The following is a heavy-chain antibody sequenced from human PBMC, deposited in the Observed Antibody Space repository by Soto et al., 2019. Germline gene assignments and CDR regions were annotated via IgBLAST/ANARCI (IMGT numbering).Heavy chain of an antibody. V-gene: IGHV4-34*01. CDR2: INHSGST. J-gene: IGHJ6*02. CDR1: GGSFSGYY. CDR3: ARERAVAGTYYYYYYGMDV. D-gene: IGHD6-19*01. Sequence: SETLSLTCAVYGGSFSGYYWSWIRQPPGKGLEWIGEINHSGSTNYNPSLKSRVTISVDTSKNQFSLKLSSVTAADTAVYYCARERAVAGTYYYYYYGMDVWGQGTTVTVSS.